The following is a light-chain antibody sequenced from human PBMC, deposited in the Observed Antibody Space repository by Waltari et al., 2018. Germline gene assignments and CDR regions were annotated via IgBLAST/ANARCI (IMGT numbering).Light chain of an antibody. V-gene: IGLV2-11*01. J-gene: IGLJ3*02. CDR1: NGDVGGYKY. CDR3: CSYAGFSWV. CDR2: DVT. Sequence: QSALTQPRSVSGSPGQSVTISCTGTNGDVGGYKYVSRYQLHPGKAPKLMIYDVTKRPAGVSYRFSGSKSGNTASLTISGLQTDDEADYYCCSYAGFSWVFGGGTELTVL.